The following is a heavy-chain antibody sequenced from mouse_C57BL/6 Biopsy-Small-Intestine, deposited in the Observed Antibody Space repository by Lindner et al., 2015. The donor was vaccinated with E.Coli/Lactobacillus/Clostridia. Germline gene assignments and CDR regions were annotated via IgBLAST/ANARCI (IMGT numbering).Heavy chain of an antibody. CDR3: AREDLPYYFDY. J-gene: IGHJ2*01. V-gene: IGHV1-39*01. D-gene: IGHD2-1*01. Sequence: VQLQESGAELVKPGASVKISCKASGYSFTGYNMNWVKQSHGKSLEWIGNIDPYYGSTSYNQKFKGKATLTVDKSSSTAYMQLNSLTSEDSAVYYCAREDLPYYFDYWGQGTTLTVPS. CDR2: IDPYYGST. CDR1: GYSFTGYN.